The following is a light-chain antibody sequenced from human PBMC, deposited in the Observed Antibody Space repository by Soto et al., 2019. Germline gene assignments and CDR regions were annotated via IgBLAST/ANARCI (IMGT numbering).Light chain of an antibody. V-gene: IGKV3-15*01. CDR3: QYYNNWLAT. Sequence: EVVMTHSPAPLSVXPGDKVSLSCRANQTISNTLAWYQQKPGQAPRLLIYAASTRATGVSARFSGSGSGTEFTLTISSLQSEDFTIYYCQYYNNWLATFGGGTKVDIK. J-gene: IGKJ4*01. CDR1: QTISNT. CDR2: AAS.